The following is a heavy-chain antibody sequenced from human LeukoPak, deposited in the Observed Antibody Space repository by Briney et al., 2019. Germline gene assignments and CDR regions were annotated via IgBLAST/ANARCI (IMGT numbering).Heavy chain of an antibody. CDR3: ARDGQWSYRAFDY. V-gene: IGHV3-74*01. CDR1: GFTFSSYW. D-gene: IGHD1-26*01. Sequence: PGGSLRLSCAASGFTFSSYWMHWVRQAPGKGLVWVSRINSDGSSTSYADSVKGRFTISRDNAKNSLYLQMNSLRAEDTAVYYCARDGQWSYRAFDYWGQGTLVTVSS. CDR2: INSDGSST. J-gene: IGHJ4*02.